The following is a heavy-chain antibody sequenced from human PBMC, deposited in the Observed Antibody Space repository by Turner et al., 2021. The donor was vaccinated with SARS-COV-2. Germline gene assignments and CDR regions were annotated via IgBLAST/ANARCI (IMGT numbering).Heavy chain of an antibody. V-gene: IGHV3-74*01. CDR1: GFTFSSYW. CDR2: INSDGSST. D-gene: IGHD6-19*01. J-gene: IGHJ4*02. CDR3: ARGSSSGWYKAVDY. Sequence: EVQLVESGGGLVQPGGSLSLSCAASGFTFSSYWMHWVRQAPGKGLVWVSRINSDGSSTSYADSVKGRFTISRDNAKNTLYLQMNSLRAEDTAVYYCARGSSSGWYKAVDYWGQGTLVTVSS.